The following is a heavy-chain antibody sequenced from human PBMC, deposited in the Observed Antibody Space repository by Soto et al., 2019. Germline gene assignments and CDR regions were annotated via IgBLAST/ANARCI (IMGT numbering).Heavy chain of an antibody. Sequence: QVHLVESGGGVVQPGRSLTISCVGSGCAFSTYGMHWVRQAPAKGLEWVALISYDGTDKYYADSVKGRFSISRDNSKQMLSLQMDSLRPEDTAVYYCAKDFGAWSDSWGQGTLVNVSS. V-gene: IGHV3-30*18. CDR3: AKDFGAWSDS. CDR1: GCAFSTYG. D-gene: IGHD6-19*01. J-gene: IGHJ5*02. CDR2: ISYDGTDK.